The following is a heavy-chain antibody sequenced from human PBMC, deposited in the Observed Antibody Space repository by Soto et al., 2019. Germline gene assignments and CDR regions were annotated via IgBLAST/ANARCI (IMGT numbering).Heavy chain of an antibody. D-gene: IGHD1-26*01. CDR1: GFTVSSNF. Sequence: PGGSLRLSCAASGFTVSSNFMTWVRQAPGKGLEWVSVTYSDGTTFYADSVKGRFTISRDNSKNTLYLQMNSLGAEDTAIYYCAREFRPTGSRYAFDIWGQGTMVT. CDR2: TYSDGTT. J-gene: IGHJ3*02. V-gene: IGHV3-66*01. CDR3: AREFRPTGSRYAFDI.